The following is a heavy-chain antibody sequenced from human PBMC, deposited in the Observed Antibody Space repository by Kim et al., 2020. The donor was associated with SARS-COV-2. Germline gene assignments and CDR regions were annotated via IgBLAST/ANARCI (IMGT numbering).Heavy chain of an antibody. D-gene: IGHD3-22*01. V-gene: IGHV3-15*01. CDR3: TTDPYDSSGYVLDY. Sequence: GGSLRLSCAASGFTFSNAWMSWVRQAPGKGLEWVGRIKSKTDGGTTDYAAPVKGRFTISRDDSKNTLYLQMNSRKTEDTAVYYCTTDPYDSSGYVLDYWGRGTLVTVSS. CDR2: IKSKTDGGTT. CDR1: GFTFSNAW. J-gene: IGHJ4*02.